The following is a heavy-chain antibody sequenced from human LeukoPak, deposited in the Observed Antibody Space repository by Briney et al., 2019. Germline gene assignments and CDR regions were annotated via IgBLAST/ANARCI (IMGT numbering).Heavy chain of an antibody. J-gene: IGHJ4*02. CDR3: ARHPTDRPTLIDH. CDR1: GFTFSSKTYW. CDR2: INYDGTST. V-gene: IGHV3-74*01. Sequence: PGGSLRLSCAASGFTFSSKTYWLHWARQAPGKGLVWVSRINYDGTSTNYADSVKGRFTISRDNARDTLYLQMNSLRAEDTAVYYCARHPTDRPTLIDHWGQGTLVIVSS. D-gene: IGHD6-6*01.